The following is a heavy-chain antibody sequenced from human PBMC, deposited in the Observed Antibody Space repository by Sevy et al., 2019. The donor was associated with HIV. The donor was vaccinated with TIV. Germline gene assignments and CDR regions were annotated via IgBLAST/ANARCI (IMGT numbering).Heavy chain of an antibody. CDR2: LSFGWGKI. CDR1: GFAFYDYS. Sequence: GGSLRLSCAASGFAFYDYSMSWIRQAPGKGLEWVATLSFGWGKINSAYSVKGRFTISRDNSKNSFYLQMDNLRVEDTALYYCAREGCTRPHDYWGQGTRVTVSS. CDR3: AREGCTRPHDY. V-gene: IGHV3-23*01. D-gene: IGHD2-8*01. J-gene: IGHJ4*02.